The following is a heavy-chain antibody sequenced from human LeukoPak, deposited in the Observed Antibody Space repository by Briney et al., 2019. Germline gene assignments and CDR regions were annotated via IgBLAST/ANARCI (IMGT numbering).Heavy chain of an antibody. CDR1: GYSFTNYW. Sequence: GESLKISCKGSGYSFTNYWIGWVRQMPGKGLEWMGIIYPGDSDARYSPSFQGQVTISVDKSISTAYVQWSSLKASDSAMCYCARRDSGNYWRRFDYWGQGTLVTVSS. J-gene: IGHJ4*02. CDR2: IYPGDSDA. D-gene: IGHD1-26*01. V-gene: IGHV5-51*01. CDR3: ARRDSGNYWRRFDY.